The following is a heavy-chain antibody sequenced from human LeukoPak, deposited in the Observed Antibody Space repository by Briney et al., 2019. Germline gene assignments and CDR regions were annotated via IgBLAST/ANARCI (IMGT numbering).Heavy chain of an antibody. V-gene: IGHV1-24*01. J-gene: IGHJ2*01. CDR1: GYTLTELS. CDR2: FDPEDGET. D-gene: IGHD2-15*01. Sequence: ASVKVSCKVSGYTLTELSMHWVRQAPGKGLEWMGSFDPEDGETIYAQTFQGRVTMTEDTSTDTTYMGLRSLRSEDTAVYYCATHTLFADVAYFDLWGRGTLVTVSS. CDR3: ATHTLFADVAYFDL.